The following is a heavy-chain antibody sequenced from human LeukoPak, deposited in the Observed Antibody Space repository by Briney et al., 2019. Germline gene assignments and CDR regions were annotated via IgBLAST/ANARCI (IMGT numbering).Heavy chain of an antibody. Sequence: PGGCLRLSCAASGFTLSDYYMSWIRQAPGKGLEWVAYISSSGNTRYYTDSVKGRFTISRDNAKNSLYLQMNSLRAEDTAVYYCAWGGIAAFDSWGQGTLVTVSS. J-gene: IGHJ4*02. V-gene: IGHV3-11*04. D-gene: IGHD2-21*01. CDR2: ISSSGNTR. CDR3: AWGGIAAFDS. CDR1: GFTLSDYY.